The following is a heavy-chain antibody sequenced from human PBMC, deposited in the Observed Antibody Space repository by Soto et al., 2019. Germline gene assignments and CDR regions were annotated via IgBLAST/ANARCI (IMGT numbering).Heavy chain of an antibody. CDR2: INHSGST. J-gene: IGHJ5*02. D-gene: IGHD6-6*01. Sequence: SETLSLTCAVYGGSFSGYYWSWIRQPPGKGLEWIGEINHSGSTNYNPSLKSRFTISVDTSKNQFSLKLSSVTAADTAVYYCAREPRAAGIAARPNNGFDPWGQGTLVTVSS. V-gene: IGHV4-34*01. CDR3: AREPRAAGIAARPNNGFDP. CDR1: GGSFSGYY.